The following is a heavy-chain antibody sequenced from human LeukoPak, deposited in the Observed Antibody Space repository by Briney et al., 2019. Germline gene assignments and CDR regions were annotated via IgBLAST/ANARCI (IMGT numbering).Heavy chain of an antibody. CDR2: IYPGDSDT. J-gene: IGHJ4*02. CDR1: GYSFTSYW. Sequence: GESLKISCKGSGYSFTSYWIGWVRQMPGKGLEWMGIIYPGDSDTRYSPSFQGQVTISADKSISTAYLQWSSLKASDTAMYYCALGGPYYYDSSGYYRDYWGKGTLVTVSS. CDR3: ALGGPYYYDSSGYYRDY. D-gene: IGHD3-22*01. V-gene: IGHV5-51*01.